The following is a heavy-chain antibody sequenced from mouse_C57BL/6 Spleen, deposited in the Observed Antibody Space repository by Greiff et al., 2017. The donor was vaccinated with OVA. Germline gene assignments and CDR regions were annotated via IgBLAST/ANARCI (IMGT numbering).Heavy chain of an antibody. J-gene: IGHJ1*03. Sequence: DVHLVESEGGLVQPGSSMKLSCTASGFTFSDYYMALFRQVPEKGLEWVANINYDGSSTYYLDSLKSRFIISRDNAKNILYLQMSSLKSEDTATYYCARDFEGYFDVWGTGTTVTVSS. CDR3: ARDFEGYFDV. CDR1: GFTFSDYY. V-gene: IGHV5-16*01. CDR2: INYDGSST.